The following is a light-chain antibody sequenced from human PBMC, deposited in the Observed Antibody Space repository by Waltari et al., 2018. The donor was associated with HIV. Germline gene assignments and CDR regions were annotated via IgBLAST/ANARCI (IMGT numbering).Light chain of an antibody. Sequence: ETTLTQYPALMSATPGDKHTISCKATQDIHNDVSWYQRKPGEAAIVLIQEATTLVPGIPRRFSGSGYGTDFTLTINKVESEDAAYYFCLQYSDFPLTFGQGTTLEIK. V-gene: IGKV5-2*01. CDR1: QDIHND. CDR2: EAT. CDR3: LQYSDFPLT. J-gene: IGKJ2*01.